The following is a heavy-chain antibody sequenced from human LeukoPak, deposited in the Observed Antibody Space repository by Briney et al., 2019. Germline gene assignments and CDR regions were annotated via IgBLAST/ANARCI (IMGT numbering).Heavy chain of an antibody. Sequence: PSETLSVTCAVYGGSFSGYYWSWIRQPPGKGLEWIGEINHSGSTNYNPSLKSRVTISVDTSKNQFSLKLSSVTAADTAVYYCARGRSTMVRGVRDGYYYYGMDVWGKGTTVTVSS. CDR2: INHSGST. CDR1: GGSFSGYY. V-gene: IGHV4-34*01. J-gene: IGHJ6*04. CDR3: ARGRSTMVRGVRDGYYYYGMDV. D-gene: IGHD3-10*01.